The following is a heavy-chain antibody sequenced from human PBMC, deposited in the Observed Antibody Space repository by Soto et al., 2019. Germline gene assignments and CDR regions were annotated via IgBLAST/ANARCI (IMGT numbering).Heavy chain of an antibody. V-gene: IGHV4-39*01. J-gene: IGHJ4*02. CDR3: ARGDGNIVVVTAILRSSHFDY. CDR1: GGSISSSSYY. D-gene: IGHD2-21*02. Sequence: SETLSLTCTVSGGSISSSSYYWGWIRQPPGQGLEWLGTIYSLGNTYYNPSLKSRVTISVDKSKNQFFLKLSSVTAAVTAVYYCARGDGNIVVVTAILRSSHFDYWGQGTLVTVSS. CDR2: IYSLGNT.